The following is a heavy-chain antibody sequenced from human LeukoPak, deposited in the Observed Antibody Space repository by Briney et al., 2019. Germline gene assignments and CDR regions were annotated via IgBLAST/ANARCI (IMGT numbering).Heavy chain of an antibody. CDR3: ARDMTRKYYFDY. V-gene: IGHV4-4*07. J-gene: IGHJ4*02. CDR2: IYTSGST. CDR1: GGSLSSYY. Sequence: PSETLSLTCTVSGGSLSSYYWSWVRQRAGQGQEWIGRIYTSGSTNYNPSPTSRVTLSVDTSKNQFSLKLSSVTAADTAVYYCARDMTRKYYFDYWGQGTLVTVSS. D-gene: IGHD3-16*01.